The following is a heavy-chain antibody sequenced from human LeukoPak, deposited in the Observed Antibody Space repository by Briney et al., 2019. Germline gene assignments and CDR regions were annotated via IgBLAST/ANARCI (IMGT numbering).Heavy chain of an antibody. CDR3: GTLLSNGPFDY. V-gene: IGHV1-2*02. Sequence: EAPVKVSCKASGYTFTGYYMHWERQAPGQGLEWMGWIYPNSGATEYAQKFQGRVTMTRDTSISTAYMELSGLRSDDTAVYYCGTLLSNGPFDYWGQGSLVTVSS. CDR2: IYPNSGAT. J-gene: IGHJ4*02. CDR1: GYTFTGYY.